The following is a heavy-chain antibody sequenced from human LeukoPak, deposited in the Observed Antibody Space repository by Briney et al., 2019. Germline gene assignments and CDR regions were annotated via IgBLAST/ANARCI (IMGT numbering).Heavy chain of an antibody. CDR2: LRGNGET. Sequence: GGSLRLSCTASGFSFSNYAMSWVRQAPARGPEWVSSLRGNGETFYADSVKGRCTLSRDDSRNTVYLQLNDLRAEDTAIYYCAKASWVPNTDAVWWGQGTQVTVSS. CDR3: AKASWVPNTDAVW. J-gene: IGHJ4*02. V-gene: IGHV3-23*01. D-gene: IGHD1/OR15-1a*01. CDR1: GFSFSNYA.